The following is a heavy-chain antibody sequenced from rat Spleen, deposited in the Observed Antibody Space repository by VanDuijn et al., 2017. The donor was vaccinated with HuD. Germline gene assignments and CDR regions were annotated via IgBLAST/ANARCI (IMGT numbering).Heavy chain of an antibody. V-gene: IGHV2-41*01. D-gene: IGHD1-4*01. CDR2: IWNIGGT. CDR3: ARDENGYINQWFAH. J-gene: IGHJ3*01. Sequence: QVQLKESGPGLVQPSQTLSLTCTVAGFSLTSYNVHWIRQPPGKGPEWMGVIWNIGGTRYNSARKSRLSITKDTSKSQVFLKMNSLQTEDTATYYCARDENGYINQWFAHWGQGTLVTVSS. CDR1: GFSLTSYN.